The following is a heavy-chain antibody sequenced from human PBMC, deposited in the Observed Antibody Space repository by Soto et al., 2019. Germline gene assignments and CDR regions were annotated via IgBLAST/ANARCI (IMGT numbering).Heavy chain of an antibody. Sequence: GGSLRHSCAASGLTFSSYAMSWVRQATGKGLEWVSAISGSGGSTYYADSVKGRFTISRDNSKNTLYLQMNSLRAEDTAVYYCAKDRSTYYLVPPFDPWGQGTLVTVSS. CDR1: GLTFSSYA. D-gene: IGHD3-10*01. V-gene: IGHV3-23*01. J-gene: IGHJ5*02. CDR2: ISGSGGST. CDR3: AKDRSTYYLVPPFDP.